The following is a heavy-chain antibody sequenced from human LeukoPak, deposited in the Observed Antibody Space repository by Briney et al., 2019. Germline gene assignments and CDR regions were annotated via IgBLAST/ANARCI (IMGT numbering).Heavy chain of an antibody. CDR1: GFTFSNSA. CDR2: ISGSGGST. D-gene: IGHD3-22*01. J-gene: IGHJ4*02. CDR3: AKGGGYYYDSSGYCDY. Sequence: GGSLRLSCAASGFTFSNSALSWVRQAPGKGLEWVSDISGSGGSTYYADSVKGRFTISRDNSKNTLYLQMNSLRAEDTAVYYCAKGGGYYYDSSGYCDYWGQGTLVTVSS. V-gene: IGHV3-23*01.